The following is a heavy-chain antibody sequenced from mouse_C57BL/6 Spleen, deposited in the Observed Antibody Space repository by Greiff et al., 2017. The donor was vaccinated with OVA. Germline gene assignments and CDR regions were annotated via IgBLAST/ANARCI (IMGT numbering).Heavy chain of an antibody. CDR1: GYSFTDYT. CDR2: IPPNYGTT. J-gene: IGHJ2*01. D-gene: IGHD2-12*01. CDR3: ARSNDGFDY. V-gene: IGHV1-39*01. Sequence: EVPLQPSGPELVQPGASVPISCTASGYSFTDYTMNWVKQSNGKSLEWIGVIPPNYGTTSYHQQFQGKATLTVDQSSSTAYMQLNSLTSEDAAVYYCARSNDGFDYWGQGTTLTVSS.